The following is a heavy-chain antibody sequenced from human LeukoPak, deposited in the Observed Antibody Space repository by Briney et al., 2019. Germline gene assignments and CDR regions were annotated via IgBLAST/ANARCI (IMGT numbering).Heavy chain of an antibody. V-gene: IGHV3-21*01. D-gene: IGHD3-16*02. CDR3: ASQDYVWGSFRF. CDR1: GFPFSRYS. CDR2: ISGSCSNK. Sequence: GGSLRLSCAASGFPFSRYSMSWVRQALGKGLEWVASISGSCSNKHYADSVKGRLTISRDNAKDSLFLQLSSLRAEDTAVYYCASQDYVWGSFRFWGQGTPVTVSS. J-gene: IGHJ4*02.